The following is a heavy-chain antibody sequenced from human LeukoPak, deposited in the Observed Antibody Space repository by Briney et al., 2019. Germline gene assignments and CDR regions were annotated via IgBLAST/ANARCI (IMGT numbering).Heavy chain of an antibody. CDR3: ARYLVRGVIIAYFDY. D-gene: IGHD3-10*01. Sequence: PGGSLRLSCAASGFTFSSYAMSWVRQAPGRGLEWVSGISGSGGSTDYADSVKGRITTSRDNSKNTLYLQMNNLRAEDTAVYYCARYLVRGVIIAYFDYWGQGTLVTVSS. J-gene: IGHJ4*02. V-gene: IGHV3-23*01. CDR1: GFTFSSYA. CDR2: ISGSGGST.